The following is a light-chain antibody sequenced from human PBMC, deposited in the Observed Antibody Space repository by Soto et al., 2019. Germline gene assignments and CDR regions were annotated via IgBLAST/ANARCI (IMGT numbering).Light chain of an antibody. Sequence: EIVLTQSPVTLSVSPVERATLSCMASQSIRRGLAWYQQKPGQGPRLLIYGASTRAGGVPARFSGSGSGTDFTLTISSLQPEDFATYYCQQYNTYPRTFGPGTKVDIK. CDR1: QSIRRG. J-gene: IGKJ1*01. V-gene: IGKV3-15*01. CDR3: QQYNTYPRT. CDR2: GAS.